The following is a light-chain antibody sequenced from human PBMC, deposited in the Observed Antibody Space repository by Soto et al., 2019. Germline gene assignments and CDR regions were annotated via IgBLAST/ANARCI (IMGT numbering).Light chain of an antibody. V-gene: IGKV1-9*01. CDR2: HAS. Sequence: DIQLTQSPSFLSASVGDRVTITCRASQGISSYLAWYQQKPGTAPKLLIYHASTLESGVPSRFSGSGSGTEFTLTISSLQPDDFATYYCQQYMSYSFGQGTKVDIK. CDR3: QQYMSYS. J-gene: IGKJ1*01. CDR1: QGISSY.